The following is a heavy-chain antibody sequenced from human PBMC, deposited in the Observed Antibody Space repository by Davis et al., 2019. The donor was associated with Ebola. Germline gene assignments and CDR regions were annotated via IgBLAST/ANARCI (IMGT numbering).Heavy chain of an antibody. D-gene: IGHD4-17*01. J-gene: IGHJ4*02. V-gene: IGHV3-30*02. CDR2: IRYDGSNK. Sequence: GESLKISCAASGFTFSSYAMNWVRQAPGKGLEWVAFIRYDGSNKYYADSVKGRFTISRDNSKNTLYLQMNSLRAEDTAVYYCAREKDDYGDHDFDYWGQGTLVTVSS. CDR1: GFTFSSYA. CDR3: AREKDDYGDHDFDY.